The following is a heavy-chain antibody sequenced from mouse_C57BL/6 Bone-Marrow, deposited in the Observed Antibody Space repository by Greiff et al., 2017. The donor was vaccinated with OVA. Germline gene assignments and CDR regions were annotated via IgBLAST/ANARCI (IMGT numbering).Heavy chain of an antibody. CDR1: GYTFTSYW. V-gene: IGHV1-69*01. CDR3: ARARVYYSRGYGYFDV. D-gene: IGHD1-1*01. Sequence: VQLQQPGAELVMPGASVKLSCKASGYTFTSYWMHWVKQRPGQGLEWIGEIDPSDSYTNYNQKFKGKSTLTVDKSSSTAYMQLSSLTSEDSAVSYGARARVYYSRGYGYFDVWGTGTTVTVSA. CDR2: IDPSDSYT. J-gene: IGHJ1*03.